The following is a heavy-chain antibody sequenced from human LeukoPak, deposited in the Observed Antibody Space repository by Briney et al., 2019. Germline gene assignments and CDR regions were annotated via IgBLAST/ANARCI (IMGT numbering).Heavy chain of an antibody. J-gene: IGHJ5*02. D-gene: IGHD1-7*01. V-gene: IGHV3-53*01. CDR3: ARVKATGTTRWFDP. Sequence: PGGSLRLSCAASGFIVSSNYMSWVRQAPGKGLEWVSIIYSAGNTYYLDSVKGRFTISRDNSKNTLYLQMNSLRAEDTAVYYCARVKATGTTRWFDPWGQGTLVTVSS. CDR1: GFIVSSNY. CDR2: IYSAGNT.